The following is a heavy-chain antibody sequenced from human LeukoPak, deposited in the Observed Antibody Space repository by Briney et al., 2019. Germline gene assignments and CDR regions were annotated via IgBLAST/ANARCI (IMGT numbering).Heavy chain of an antibody. Sequence: EASVRVSSKASGGTLSIYAISWVRQAPGEGLEWMGGIIPIFGTANYAQKFQGRVTITADESTSTAYMELSSLRSEVTAVYYCARDGAHATQKDYYYYYGMDVWGKGTTVTVSS. V-gene: IGHV1-69*01. J-gene: IGHJ6*04. CDR2: IIPIFGTA. CDR1: GGTLSIYA. D-gene: IGHD3-16*01. CDR3: ARDGAHATQKDYYYYYGMDV.